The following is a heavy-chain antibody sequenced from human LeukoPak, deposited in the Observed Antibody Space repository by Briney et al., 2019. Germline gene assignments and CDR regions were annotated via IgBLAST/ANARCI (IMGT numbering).Heavy chain of an antibody. Sequence: GGSLRLSSAASGFTFSSYSMNWVRQAPGKGLEWVSCISSSSSDIYSADSVKGRFTISKDNAKNSLYLQMNRLRAEDTAVYYCARDLPVGAKNFDSWGQGTLVTVSS. CDR1: GFTFSSYS. V-gene: IGHV3-21*01. CDR2: ISSSSSDI. J-gene: IGHJ4*02. D-gene: IGHD1-26*01. CDR3: ARDLPVGAKNFDS.